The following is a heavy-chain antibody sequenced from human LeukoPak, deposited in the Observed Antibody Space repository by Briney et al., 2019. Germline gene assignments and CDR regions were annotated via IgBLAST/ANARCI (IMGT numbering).Heavy chain of an antibody. CDR3: ARDTSGKASAFFDY. CDR2: IYYSGST. V-gene: IGHV4-31*03. CDR1: GGSISSGGYY. J-gene: IGHJ4*02. Sequence: SQTLSLTCTASGGSISSGGYYWSWIRQHPGKGLEWIGYIYYSGSTYYNPSLKSRVTISVDTSKNQFSLKLSSVTAADTAVYYCARDTSGKASAFFDYWGQGTLVTVSS.